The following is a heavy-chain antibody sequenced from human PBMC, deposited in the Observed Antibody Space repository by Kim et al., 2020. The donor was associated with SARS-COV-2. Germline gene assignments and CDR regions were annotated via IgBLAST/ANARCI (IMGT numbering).Heavy chain of an antibody. Sequence: GGSLRLSCAASGFTFSSYGMHWVRQAPGKGLEWVAVIWYDGSNKYYADSVKGRFTISRDNSKNTLYLQMNSLRAEDTAVYYCAKDLRGYSYGYIDYWGQGTLVTVSS. CDR3: AKDLRGYSYGYIDY. D-gene: IGHD5-18*01. CDR1: GFTFSSYG. CDR2: IWYDGSNK. J-gene: IGHJ4*02. V-gene: IGHV3-33*06.